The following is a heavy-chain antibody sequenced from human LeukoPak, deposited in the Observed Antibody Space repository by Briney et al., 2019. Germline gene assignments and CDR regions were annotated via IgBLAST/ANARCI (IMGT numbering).Heavy chain of an antibody. CDR2: ISSSSSYI. D-gene: IGHD1-26*01. CDR1: GFTFSSYS. J-gene: IGHJ5*01. Sequence: PGGSLRLSYAASGFTFSSYSMNWVRQAPGKGLEWVSSISSSSSYIYYADSVKGRFTISRDNAKNSLYLQMNSLRAEDTAVYYCSRDPSILGSTLLDSWGQGTLVTVSS. CDR3: SRDPSILGSTLLDS. V-gene: IGHV3-21*01.